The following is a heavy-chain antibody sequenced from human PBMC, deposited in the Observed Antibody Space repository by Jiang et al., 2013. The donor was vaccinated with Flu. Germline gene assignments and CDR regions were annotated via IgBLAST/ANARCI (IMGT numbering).Heavy chain of an antibody. D-gene: IGHD2-21*01. CDR3: GFADYYYYYYMDV. Sequence: SGAEVKVSCKASGGTFSSYAISWVRQAPGQGLEWMGGIIPIFGTANYAQKFQGRVTITADESTSTAYMELSSLRSEDTAVYYCGFADYYYYYYMDVWGKGTTVTVSS. J-gene: IGHJ6*03. CDR2: IIPIFGTA. CDR1: GGTFSSYA. V-gene: IGHV1-69*01.